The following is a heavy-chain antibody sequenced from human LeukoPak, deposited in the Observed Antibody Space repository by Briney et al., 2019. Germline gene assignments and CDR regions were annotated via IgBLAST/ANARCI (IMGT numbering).Heavy chain of an antibody. CDR3: ARDRARQITGKTVDY. CDR2: ISSYSGNI. Sequence: GRSLTLSCAASGLILANYAMRWVRQAPGKGPEWVSCISSYSGNIRYADTVQGRFTITRDNAKSSLYLQMNSLRAEDMAVYYCARDRARQITGKTVDYWGQGTLVTVSS. D-gene: IGHD1-20*01. V-gene: IGHV3-9*03. J-gene: IGHJ4*02. CDR1: GLILANYA.